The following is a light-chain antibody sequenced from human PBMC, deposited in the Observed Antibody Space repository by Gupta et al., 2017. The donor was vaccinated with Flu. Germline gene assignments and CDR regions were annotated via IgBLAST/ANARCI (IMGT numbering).Light chain of an antibody. Sequence: PSSLSASVGDRVTSTCRASEISNTYLNWYQQKPGKAPKLLIYVASHWQSGVPSRFSGSGSGTDFTLTISSVQLEDFATYYCQQSQRTRLTFGGGTKVEI. V-gene: IGKV1-39*01. CDR2: VAS. CDR3: QQSQRTRLT. CDR1: EISNTY. J-gene: IGKJ4*01.